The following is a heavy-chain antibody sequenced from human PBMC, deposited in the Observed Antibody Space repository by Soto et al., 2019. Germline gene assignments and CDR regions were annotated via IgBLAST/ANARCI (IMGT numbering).Heavy chain of an antibody. V-gene: IGHV4-30-4*01. Sequence: NPSKSLDIYCTFPVRSISSGDYYWSWIRQPPGKGLEWIGYIYYSGSTYYNPSLKSRVTISVDTSKNQFSLKLSSVTAADTAVYYCARGKGWFDPWGQGTLVPVSS. J-gene: IGHJ5*02. CDR3: ARGKGWFDP. CDR1: VRSISSGDYY. CDR2: IYYSGST.